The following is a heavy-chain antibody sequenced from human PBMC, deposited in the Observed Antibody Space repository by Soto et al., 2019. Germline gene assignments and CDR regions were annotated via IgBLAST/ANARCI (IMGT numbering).Heavy chain of an antibody. CDR2: ISSSSSYI. CDR3: ARENYYDSSGKTYFDY. J-gene: IGHJ4*02. V-gene: IGHV3-21*01. Sequence: GSLRLSCAASGFTFSSYSMNWVRQAPGKGLEWVSSISSSSSYIYYADSVKGRFTISRDNAKNSLYLQMNSLRAEDTAVYYCARENYYDSSGKTYFDYWGQGTLVTVSS. D-gene: IGHD3-22*01. CDR1: GFTFSSYS.